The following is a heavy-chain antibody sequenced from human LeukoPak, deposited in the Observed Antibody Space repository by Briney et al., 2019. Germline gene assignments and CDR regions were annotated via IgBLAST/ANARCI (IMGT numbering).Heavy chain of an antibody. D-gene: IGHD3-16*02. CDR3: ARLGLSNAFDI. V-gene: IGHV5-51*01. CDR2: IYPGDSDT. Sequence: GESLKISCKGSGYSSTSYWIGWARQMPGRGLEWMGIIYPGDSDTRYSPSFQGQVTISADKSISTAYLQWSSLKASDTAMYYCARLGLSNAFDIWGQGTMVTVSS. CDR1: GYSSTSYW. J-gene: IGHJ3*02.